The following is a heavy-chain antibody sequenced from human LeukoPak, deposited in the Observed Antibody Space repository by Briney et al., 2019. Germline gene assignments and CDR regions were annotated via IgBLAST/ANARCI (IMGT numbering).Heavy chain of an antibody. V-gene: IGHV1-2*04. Sequence: ASVKVSCKASGYTFTGYYMHWVRQAPGQGLELMGWINPNSGGTNYAQKFQGWVTMTRDTSISTAYMELSRLRSDDTAVYYCARASMVRGVIAKGDWFDPWGQGTLVTVSS. CDR3: ARASMVRGVIAKGDWFDP. CDR2: INPNSGGT. CDR1: GYTFTGYY. J-gene: IGHJ5*02. D-gene: IGHD3-10*01.